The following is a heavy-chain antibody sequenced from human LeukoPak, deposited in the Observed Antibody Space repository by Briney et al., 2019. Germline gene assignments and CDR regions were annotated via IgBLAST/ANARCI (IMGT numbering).Heavy chain of an antibody. CDR1: GGSISTYY. Sequence: SETLSLTCTVSGGSISTYYWSWIRQPPGKGLEWIGYIYYSGYSNYNPSLKSRVTISVDTSKNQFSLKLSSVTAADTAVYYCARTEISGWLDYWGQGTLVTVSS. V-gene: IGHV4-59*08. CDR2: IYYSGYS. D-gene: IGHD6-19*01. J-gene: IGHJ4*02. CDR3: ARTEISGWLDY.